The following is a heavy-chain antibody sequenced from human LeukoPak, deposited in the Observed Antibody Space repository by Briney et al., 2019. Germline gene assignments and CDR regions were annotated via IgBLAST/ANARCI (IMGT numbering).Heavy chain of an antibody. J-gene: IGHJ5*02. D-gene: IGHD6-19*01. V-gene: IGHV1-69*04. Sequence: ASVKVSCKASGGTFSSYAISWVRQAPGQGLEWMGRIIPILGIANYAQKFQGRVTITADKSTSTAYMELSSLRSEDTAVYYCARDFERTMIAVAPPNWLDPWGQGTLVTVSS. CDR3: ARDFERTMIAVAPPNWLDP. CDR1: GGTFSSYA. CDR2: IIPILGIA.